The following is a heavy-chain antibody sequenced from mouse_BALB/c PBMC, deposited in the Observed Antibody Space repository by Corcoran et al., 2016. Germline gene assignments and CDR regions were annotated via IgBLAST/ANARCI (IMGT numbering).Heavy chain of an antibody. Sequence: EVQLKQSGPELVKPGASMKISCKASGYSFTGYTLNWVKQSHGKNLEWIGLINPYNGGTSYNQKFKCKATLTVDKSSSTAYMELLSLTSEDSAGYYCARLRDYGDAMDYWGQGTSVTVSS. D-gene: IGHD2-4*01. CDR1: GYSFTGYT. J-gene: IGHJ4*01. CDR2: INPYNGGT. CDR3: ARLRDYGDAMDY. V-gene: IGHV1-18*01.